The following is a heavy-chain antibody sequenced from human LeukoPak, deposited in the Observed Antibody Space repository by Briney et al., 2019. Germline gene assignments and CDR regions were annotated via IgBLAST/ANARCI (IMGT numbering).Heavy chain of an antibody. CDR2: IIPILGTA. D-gene: IGHD3-22*01. CDR1: GGTFSSYA. J-gene: IGHJ4*02. CDR3: ARCHDSSGCYFDY. Sequence: GASVKVSCKASGGTFSSYAISWVGQAPGQGLEWMGGIIPILGTANYAQKFQGRVTITADESTSTAYMELSSLRSEDTAVYYCARCHDSSGCYFDYWGQGTLVTVSS. V-gene: IGHV1-69*13.